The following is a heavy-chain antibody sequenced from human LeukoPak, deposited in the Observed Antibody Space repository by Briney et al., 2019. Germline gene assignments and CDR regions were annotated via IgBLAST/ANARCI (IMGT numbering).Heavy chain of an antibody. Sequence: ASVKVSCKASGGTFNNYAINWVRQAPGQGLEWMGIINPSGGGTSYAQKFQGRLTMTRDTSTTTVYMGLSSLRSEDTAVYYCARIRDGYDDAYDIWGQGTMVTVSS. CDR3: ARIRDGYDDAYDI. CDR2: INPSGGGT. V-gene: IGHV1-46*02. J-gene: IGHJ3*02. D-gene: IGHD5-24*01. CDR1: GGTFNNYA.